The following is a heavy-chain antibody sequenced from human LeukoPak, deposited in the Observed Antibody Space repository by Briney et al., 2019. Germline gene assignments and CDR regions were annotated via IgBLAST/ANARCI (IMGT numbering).Heavy chain of an antibody. CDR2: IYDGGST. D-gene: IGHD3-10*01. J-gene: IGHJ5*02. V-gene: IGHV4-4*07. Sequence: SETLSLTCTVSGGSINYYYWSWIRQPAGKTLEWIGRIYDGGSTNYNPSLKSRVTMSVDTSKNQISLKLKSVTAADTAVYYCARDSGTSGEVKFDPWGQGALVTVSS. CDR3: ARDSGTSGEVKFDP. CDR1: GGSINYYY.